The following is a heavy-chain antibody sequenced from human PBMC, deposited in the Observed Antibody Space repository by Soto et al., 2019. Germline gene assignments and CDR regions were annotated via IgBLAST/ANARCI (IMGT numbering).Heavy chain of an antibody. Sequence: GASVKVSCKASGYTFTSYYMHWVRQAPGQGLEWMGIINPSGGSTSYAQKFQGRVTMTRDTSTSTVYMELSSLRSEDTAVYYCARDTEKEGDSSGSDFDYWGQGTLVTVSS. D-gene: IGHD3-22*01. CDR2: INPSGGST. CDR3: ARDTEKEGDSSGSDFDY. J-gene: IGHJ4*02. CDR1: GYTFTSYY. V-gene: IGHV1-46*01.